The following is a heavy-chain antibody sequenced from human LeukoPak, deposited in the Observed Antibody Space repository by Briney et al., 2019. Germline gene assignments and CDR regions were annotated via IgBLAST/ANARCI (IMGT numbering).Heavy chain of an antibody. D-gene: IGHD6-19*01. CDR2: IIPIFGTA. J-gene: IGHJ4*02. CDR1: GGTFSSHA. V-gene: IGHV1-69*05. CDR3: ARLDSSGYYYFDY. Sequence: ASVKVSCKASGGTFSSHAISWVRQAPGQGLEWMGGIIPIFGTAKYAQKFQGRVTITRDTSASTAYMELSSLRSEDTAVYYCARLDSSGYYYFDYWGQGTLVTVSS.